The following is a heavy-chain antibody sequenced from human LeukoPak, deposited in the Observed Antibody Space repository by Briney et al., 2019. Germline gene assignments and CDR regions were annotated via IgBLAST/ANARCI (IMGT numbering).Heavy chain of an antibody. CDR2: IKQDGSEK. V-gene: IGHV3-7*01. Sequence: GGSLRLSCAASGFTFSSYWMSWVRQAPGKGLEWVSNIKQDGSEKYYVDSVKGRFTISRDNAKNSLYLQMNSLRAEDTAVYYCARGYSGYDSHFDYWRQGTLVTVSS. D-gene: IGHD5-12*01. CDR3: ARGYSGYDSHFDY. CDR1: GFTFSSYW. J-gene: IGHJ4*02.